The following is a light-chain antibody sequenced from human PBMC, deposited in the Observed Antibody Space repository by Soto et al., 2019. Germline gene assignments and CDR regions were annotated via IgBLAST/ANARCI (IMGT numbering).Light chain of an antibody. CDR1: SSDVGGYNY. V-gene: IGLV2-14*01. Sequence: QSVLTQPASVSGSPEQSITISCTGTSSDVGGYNYVSWYQQHPGKAPKLMIYEVSNRPSGVSNRFSGSKSGNTASLTISGLQAEDDADYYCTSYTSGSTLYVFGTGTKVTVL. CDR3: TSYTSGSTLYV. CDR2: EVS. J-gene: IGLJ1*01.